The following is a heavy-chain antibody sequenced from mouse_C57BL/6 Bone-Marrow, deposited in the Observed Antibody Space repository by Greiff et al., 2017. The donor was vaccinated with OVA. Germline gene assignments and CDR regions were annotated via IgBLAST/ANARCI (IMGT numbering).Heavy chain of an antibody. CDR1: GYTFTSYW. Sequence: VQLQQPGAELVKPGASVKLSCKASGYTFTSYWMHWVKQRPGRGLEWIGRIDPNRGGTKYNEKFKSKATLTVDKPSSTAYMQLSSLTSEDSAVYYCARSRYYGSSPYWYFDVWGTGTTVTVSS. CDR2: IDPNRGGT. V-gene: IGHV1-72*01. D-gene: IGHD1-1*01. J-gene: IGHJ1*03. CDR3: ARSRYYGSSPYWYFDV.